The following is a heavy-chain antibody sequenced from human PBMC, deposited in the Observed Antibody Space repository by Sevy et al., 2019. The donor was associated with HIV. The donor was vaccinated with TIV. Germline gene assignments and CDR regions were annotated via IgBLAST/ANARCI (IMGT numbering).Heavy chain of an antibody. V-gene: IGHV4-34*01. CDR2: INRSGST. J-gene: IGHJ3*02. Sequence: SETLSHTCGVSGGSFSAYYWSWIRQPPGKGLEWIGEINRSGSTNYNPSLKSRVTISVDTSKKQFSLNLSSVTAADTAVYYCARVYSSAPHFDIWGQGTMVTVSS. CDR3: ARVYSSAPHFDI. CDR1: GGSFSAYY. D-gene: IGHD6-19*01.